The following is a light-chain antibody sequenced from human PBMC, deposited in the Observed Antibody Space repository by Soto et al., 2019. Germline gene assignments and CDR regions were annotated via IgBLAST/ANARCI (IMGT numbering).Light chain of an antibody. CDR3: QQYGTSEII. CDR1: QSLTNSF. CDR2: DTS. Sequence: ESVLTQSPGTLSLSPCERATLSFRPSQSLTNSFIAWYQQKPGQAPRLLIYDTSSRATGIPDRFSGSGSGTDFTLTISRLEPEDFAVFFCQQYGTSEIIFGQGTRLEIK. J-gene: IGKJ5*01. V-gene: IGKV3-20*01.